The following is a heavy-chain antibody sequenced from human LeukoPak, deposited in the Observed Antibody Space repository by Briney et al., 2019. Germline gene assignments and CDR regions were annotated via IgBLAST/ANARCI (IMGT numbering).Heavy chain of an antibody. CDR1: GFAFSAYD. D-gene: IGHD6-13*01. Sequence: GSLRLSCAASGFAFSAYDMNWVRQAPGKGLEWVSYISSSYRTTYYADSVKGRFTISRDDAKNSLYLQMNSLRDEDTAVYYCAYSSSRNWYFDLWGRGTLVTVSS. J-gene: IGHJ2*01. CDR2: ISSSYRTT. CDR3: AYSSSRNWYFDL. V-gene: IGHV3-48*02.